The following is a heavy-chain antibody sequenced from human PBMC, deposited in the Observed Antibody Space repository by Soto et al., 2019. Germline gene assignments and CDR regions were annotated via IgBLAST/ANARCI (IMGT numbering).Heavy chain of an antibody. V-gene: IGHV1-69*06. CDR3: ATIVNRLRYFDWLLTPPSEYYFDY. CDR1: GGTFSSYA. Sequence: GASVKVSCKASGGTFSSYAISWVRQAPGQGLEWMGGIIPIFGTANYAQKFQGRVTMTEDTSTDTAYMELSSLRSEDTAVYYCATIVNRLRYFDWLLTPPSEYYFDYWGQGTLVTVSS. D-gene: IGHD3-9*01. CDR2: IIPIFGTA. J-gene: IGHJ4*02.